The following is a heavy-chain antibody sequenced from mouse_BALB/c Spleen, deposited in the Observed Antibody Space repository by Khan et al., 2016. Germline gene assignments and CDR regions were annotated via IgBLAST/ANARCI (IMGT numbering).Heavy chain of an antibody. CDR3: ASKVYYFDY. Sequence: EVELVESGGGLVKPGGSLKLSCAASGFTFSSYAMSWVRQTPEKRLEWVASISSGGSSFYPDILKDRFTISRDNDRNILYLQMSSLRSEDTAMYYCASKVYYFDYWGQGTTVTVSS. CDR1: GFTFSSYA. V-gene: IGHV5-6-5*01. J-gene: IGHJ2*01. CDR2: ISSGGSS.